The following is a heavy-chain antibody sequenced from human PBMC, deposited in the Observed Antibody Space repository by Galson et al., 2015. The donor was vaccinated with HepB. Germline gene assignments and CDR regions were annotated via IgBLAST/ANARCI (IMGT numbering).Heavy chain of an antibody. CDR1: GFTFSSYA. CDR2: ISYDGSNK. D-gene: IGHD5-18*01. CDR3: ARDGGYSYGFFNSNWFDP. J-gene: IGHJ5*02. V-gene: IGHV3-30-3*01. Sequence: SLRLSCAASGFTFSSYAMHWVRQAPGKGLEWVALISYDGSNKYYPDSRFTISRDNSKNTLSLQMNSLRAEDTAVYYCARDGGYSYGFFNSNWFDPWGQGTLVTVSS.